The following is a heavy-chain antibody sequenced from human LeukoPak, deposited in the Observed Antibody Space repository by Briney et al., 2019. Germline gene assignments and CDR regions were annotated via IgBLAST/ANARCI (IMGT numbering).Heavy chain of an antibody. CDR1: GFTFSSYS. J-gene: IGHJ3*02. D-gene: IGHD4-17*01. CDR3: ARDPRTTVTTDDASDI. V-gene: IGHV3-21*01. Sequence: GGSLRLSCAASGFTFSSYSMNWVRQAPGKGLEWVSSISSSSSYIYYADSVKGRFTISRDNAKNSLYLQMNSLRAEDTAVYYCARDPRTTVTTDDASDIWGQGTMVTVSS. CDR2: ISSSSSYI.